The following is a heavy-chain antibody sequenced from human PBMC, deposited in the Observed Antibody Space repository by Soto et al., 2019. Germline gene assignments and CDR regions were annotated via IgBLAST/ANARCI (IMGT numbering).Heavy chain of an antibody. CDR1: GGSFSGYY. D-gene: IGHD3-10*01. Sequence: PSETLSLTCAVYGGSFSGYYWSWIRQPPGKGLEWIGEINHSGSTNYNPSLKSRVTISVDTSKNQFSLKLSSVTAADTAVYYCARWEYYGSGSYYYYGMDVWGQGTTVTV. CDR3: ARWEYYGSGSYYYYGMDV. V-gene: IGHV4-34*01. CDR2: INHSGST. J-gene: IGHJ6*02.